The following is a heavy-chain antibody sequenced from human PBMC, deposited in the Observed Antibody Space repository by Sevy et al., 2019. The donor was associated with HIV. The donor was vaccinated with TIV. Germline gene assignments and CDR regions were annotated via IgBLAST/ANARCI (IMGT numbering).Heavy chain of an antibody. CDR2: ISSSSSTI. D-gene: IGHD6-19*01. CDR3: ARDHHIAVAGTDAFDI. CDR1: GFTFSSYS. V-gene: IGHV3-48*02. J-gene: IGHJ3*02. Sequence: GGSLRLSCAASGFTFSSYSMNWVRRAPGKGLEWVSYISSSSSTIYYADSVKGRFTISRDNAKNSLYLQMNSLRDEDTAVYYCARDHHIAVAGTDAFDIWGQGTMVTVSS.